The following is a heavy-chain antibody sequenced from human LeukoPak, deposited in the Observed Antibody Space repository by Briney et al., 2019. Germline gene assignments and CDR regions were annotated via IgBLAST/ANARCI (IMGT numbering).Heavy chain of an antibody. CDR1: GGSITGYY. CDR2: VYYSGST. D-gene: IGHD1-7*01. J-gene: IGHJ4*02. Sequence: PSETLCLTCSVSGGSITGYYWSWIRQTPGKGLEWIGYVYYSGSTNYNPSLKSRVTTSVDTSKNQFSLKVRSVTAADTAIYYCSRINNRNYEVDYWGQGTLVTVSS. CDR3: SRINNRNYEVDY. V-gene: IGHV4-59*01.